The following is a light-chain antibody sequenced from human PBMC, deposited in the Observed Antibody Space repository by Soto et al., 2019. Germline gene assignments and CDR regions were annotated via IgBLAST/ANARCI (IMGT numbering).Light chain of an antibody. J-gene: IGKJ5*01. CDR2: GAS. Sequence: IVLPQSPGTLSFSPGERATLSCRASQSVSSSYLAWYQQKPGQAPRLLIYGASSRATGIPDRFSGSGSGTDFTLTISRLEPEDFAVYYCQQYGSSPSTFGQGTRLEIK. CDR3: QQYGSSPST. V-gene: IGKV3-20*01. CDR1: QSVSSSY.